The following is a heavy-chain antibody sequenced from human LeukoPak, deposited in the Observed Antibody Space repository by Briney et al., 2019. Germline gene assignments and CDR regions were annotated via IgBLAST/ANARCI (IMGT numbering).Heavy chain of an antibody. CDR2: ISYDGSNK. D-gene: IGHD6-13*01. J-gene: IGHJ3*02. CDR1: GFTFSSYG. CDR3: ARVAAAGHDAFDI. Sequence: QTGGSLRLSCAASGFTFSSYGMHWVRQAPGKGLEWVAVISYDGSNKCYADSVKGRFTISRDNSKNTLYLQMNSLRAEDTAVYYCARVAAAGHDAFDIWGQGTMVTVSS. V-gene: IGHV3-30*03.